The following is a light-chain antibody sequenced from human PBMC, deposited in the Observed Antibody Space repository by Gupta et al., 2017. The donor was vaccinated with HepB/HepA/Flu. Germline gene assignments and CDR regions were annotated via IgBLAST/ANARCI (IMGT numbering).Light chain of an antibody. CDR2: DAS. CDR3: QQGSNWPPT. CDR1: QSVSSY. J-gene: IGKJ5*01. Sequence: IVLTQSPATLSLSPGERATLSCRASQSVSSYLAWYQQKPGQAPRLLIYDASNRATGIPARFSGSGSGTDFTLTISSLEPEDFAVYYCQQGSNWPPTFGQGTRLEIK. V-gene: IGKV3-11*01.